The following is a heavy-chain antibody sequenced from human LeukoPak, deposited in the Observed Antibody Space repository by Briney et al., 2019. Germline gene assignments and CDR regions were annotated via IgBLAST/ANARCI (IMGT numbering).Heavy chain of an antibody. V-gene: IGHV5-51*01. D-gene: IGHD1-26*01. CDR2: FYPGDSDI. CDR3: ARDSSGSYDH. J-gene: IGHJ1*01. Sequence: GESLKISCKGSGYSFTNYWITWVRQMPGKGLEWMGIFYPGDSDIRYSPSFRGQVTMSVDKSISTAYLQWRSLKASDTAVYYCARDSSGSYDHWGQGTLVTVYS. CDR1: GYSFTNYW.